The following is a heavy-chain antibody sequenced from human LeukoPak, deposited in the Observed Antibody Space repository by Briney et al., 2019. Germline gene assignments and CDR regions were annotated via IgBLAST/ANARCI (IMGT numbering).Heavy chain of an antibody. CDR1: GGSISSYY. J-gene: IGHJ5*02. Sequence: PSETLSLTCTVSGGSISSYYWSWIRQPPGKGLEWIGYIYYSGSTNYNPSLKSRVAISVDTSKNQFSLKLSSVTAADTAVYYCARVPNLPLVVPAAILRRGWFDPWGQGTLVTVSS. D-gene: IGHD2-2*02. V-gene: IGHV4-59*12. CDR2: IYYSGST. CDR3: ARVPNLPLVVPAAILRRGWFDP.